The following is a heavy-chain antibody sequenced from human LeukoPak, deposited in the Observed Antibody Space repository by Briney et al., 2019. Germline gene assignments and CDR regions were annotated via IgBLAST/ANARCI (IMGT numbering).Heavy chain of an antibody. CDR2: INPNSGGT. V-gene: IGHV1-2*06. D-gene: IGHD1-20*01. CDR1: GYTFTGYY. Sequence: ASVKVSCKASGYTFTGYYMHWVRQAPGQGLEWMGRINPNSGGTNYAQKFQGRVTMTGDTSISTAYMELGRLRSDDTAVYYCAREGGAITGTTNDWFDPWGQGTLVTVSS. J-gene: IGHJ5*02. CDR3: AREGGAITGTTNDWFDP.